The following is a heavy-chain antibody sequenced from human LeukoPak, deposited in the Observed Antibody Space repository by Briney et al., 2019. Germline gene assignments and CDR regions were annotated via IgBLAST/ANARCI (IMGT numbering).Heavy chain of an antibody. D-gene: IGHD6-19*01. CDR3: AKDPSTSSVAGKGYWFDP. J-gene: IGHJ5*02. Sequence: GGSLRLSCAASGFTFSSYGMHWVRQAPGKGLEWVAVISYDGSNKYYADSVKGRFTISRDNSKNTLYLQMNSLRAEDAAVYYCAKDPSTSSVAGKGYWFDPWGQGTLVTVSS. V-gene: IGHV3-30*18. CDR1: GFTFSSYG. CDR2: ISYDGSNK.